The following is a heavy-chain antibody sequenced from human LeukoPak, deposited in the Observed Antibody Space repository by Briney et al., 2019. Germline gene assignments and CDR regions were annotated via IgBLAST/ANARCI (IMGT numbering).Heavy chain of an antibody. CDR3: ARDTAGGRGY. V-gene: IGHV3-53*01. D-gene: IGHD2-8*02. Sequence: GGSLRLSCAASGFTFSSYSMNWVRQAPGKGLEWVSVIYSGGSTYYADSVKGRFTISRDNSKNTLYLQMNSLRAEDAAVYYCARDTAGGRGYWGQGTLVTVSS. CDR2: IYSGGST. J-gene: IGHJ4*02. CDR1: GFTFSSYS.